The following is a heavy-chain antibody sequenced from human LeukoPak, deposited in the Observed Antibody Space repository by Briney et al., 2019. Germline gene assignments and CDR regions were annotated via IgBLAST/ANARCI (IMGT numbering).Heavy chain of an antibody. J-gene: IGHJ4*02. D-gene: IGHD6-19*01. V-gene: IGHV4-59*12. CDR1: GGSISSYY. CDR2: IYYSGST. Sequence: SETLSLTCTVSGGSISSYYWSWIRQPPGKGLEWIGSIYYSGSTYYNPSLKSRATISVDTSKNQFSLKLSSVTAADTAVYYCARDSSGWYDYWGQGTLVTVSS. CDR3: ARDSSGWYDY.